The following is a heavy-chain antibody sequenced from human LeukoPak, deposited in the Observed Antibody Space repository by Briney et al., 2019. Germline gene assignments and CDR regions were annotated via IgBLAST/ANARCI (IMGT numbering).Heavy chain of an antibody. CDR2: LIGSGDKS. J-gene: IGHJ3*02. V-gene: IGHV3-23*01. CDR1: GFTFSSYA. Sequence: GGSLRLSCVASGFTFSSYAMSWVRQAPGKGLEWVSSLIGSGDKSYYADSVKGRFTISRDNSKNTLYLQMNSLRAEDTAVYYSYCSTTTEGAFDIWGQGTMVTVSS. CDR3: YCSTTTEGAFDI. D-gene: IGHD2-2*01.